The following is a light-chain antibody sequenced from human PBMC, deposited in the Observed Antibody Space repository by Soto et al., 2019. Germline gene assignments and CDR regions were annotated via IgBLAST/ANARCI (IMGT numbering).Light chain of an antibody. V-gene: IGKV3-15*01. CDR2: GAS. J-gene: IGKJ1*01. CDR3: QQYDNWGT. CDR1: QSVTSN. Sequence: EIVMTQSPATLSVSPGERATLSCRASQSVTSNLAWYQKKPGQAPRLLIYGASTRATGIPARFSGSGSGTDFTLTISSLQSEDFAVYYCQQYDNWGTFGQGTRVEIK.